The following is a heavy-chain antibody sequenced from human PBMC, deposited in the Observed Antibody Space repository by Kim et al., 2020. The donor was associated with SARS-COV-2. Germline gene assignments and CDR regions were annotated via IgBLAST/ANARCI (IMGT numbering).Heavy chain of an antibody. J-gene: IGHJ2*01. CDR3: ARAGYYDSSGHYF. CDR2: IFSDGRT. V-gene: IGHV3-66*01. CDR1: GFSVRNTY. D-gene: IGHD3-22*01. Sequence: GGSLRLSCAPSGFSVRNTYLSWVRQAPGKGLEWVSLIFSDGRTFYADSVKGRFTVSKDNSKDTLYLQMNSLGAEDTAGYFCARAGYYDSSGHYF.